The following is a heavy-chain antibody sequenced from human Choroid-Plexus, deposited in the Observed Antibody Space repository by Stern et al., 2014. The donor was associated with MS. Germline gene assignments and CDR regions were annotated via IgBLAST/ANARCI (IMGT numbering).Heavy chain of an antibody. J-gene: IGHJ5*02. Sequence: VQLVESGGGVVQPGRPLRLSCVASGFTFGSCAMHWVRLAPGKGLEWVAGVSYDGSNKYDADSVKGRFTISRDNSQNTLYMQMSSLRPEDTAVYYCAKDRQYLTYFFDHWGQGSLVTVSS. V-gene: IGHV3-30*18. CDR2: VSYDGSNK. D-gene: IGHD2/OR15-2a*01. CDR1: GFTFGSCA. CDR3: AKDRQYLTYFFDH.